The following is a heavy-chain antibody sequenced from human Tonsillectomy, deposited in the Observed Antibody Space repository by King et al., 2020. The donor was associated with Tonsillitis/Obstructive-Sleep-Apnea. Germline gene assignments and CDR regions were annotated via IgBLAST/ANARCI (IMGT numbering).Heavy chain of an antibody. CDR1: GGSISSSSYY. D-gene: IGHD3-3*01. CDR3: ARLITIFGGGGY. V-gene: IGHV4-39*01. J-gene: IGHJ4*02. CDR2: IYYSGST. Sequence: LQLQESGPGLVKPSETLSLTCTVSGGSISSSSYYWGWIRQPPGKGLEWIGSIYYSGSTYYNPSLKSRVTISVDTSKNQFSLKLSSVTAADTAVYYCARLITIFGGGGYWGQGTLVTVSS.